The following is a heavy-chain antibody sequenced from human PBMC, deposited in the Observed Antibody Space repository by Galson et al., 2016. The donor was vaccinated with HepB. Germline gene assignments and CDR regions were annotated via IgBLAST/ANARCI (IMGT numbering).Heavy chain of an antibody. V-gene: IGHV3-7*01. CDR3: TINHDYAFHT. CDR2: LKPDGSVE. J-gene: IGHJ3*02. D-gene: IGHD1-14*01. Sequence: SLRLSCAASGFIFSTYWMSWVRQVPGKGLEWVANLKPDGSVEYSVDSVRGRFSISRDNAKNSLYLQMNSLRAEDTAVYYCTINHDYAFHTWGQGTVVTVSS. CDR1: GFIFSTYW.